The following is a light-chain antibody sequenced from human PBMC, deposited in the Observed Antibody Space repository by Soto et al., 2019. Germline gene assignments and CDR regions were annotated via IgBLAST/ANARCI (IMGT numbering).Light chain of an antibody. CDR2: ETY. CDR3: QQYNSWPLS. CDR1: QSVYSH. Sequence: EILMTQSPATLSVSPGERATLSCRASQSVYSHLAWYQQKPGQAPGLLIYETYTRATGIPPRFSGSGSGTEFTLTNSSLQSEYFAVYYCQQYNSWPLSFGGGIKVAIK. J-gene: IGKJ4*01. V-gene: IGKV3-15*01.